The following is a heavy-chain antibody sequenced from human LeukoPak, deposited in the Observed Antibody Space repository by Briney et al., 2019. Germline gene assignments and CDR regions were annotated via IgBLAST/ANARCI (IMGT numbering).Heavy chain of an antibody. Sequence: GGSLRLSCAASGFTFSDYSMHWVRQAPGKGLNWVAFIRYDGNNKYYADSVKGRFTISRDDSKNTLSLQMDSLSAEDTAVYYCARDRAAADPWGQGTLVTVSS. D-gene: IGHD6-13*01. CDR3: ARDRAAADP. CDR1: GFTFSDYS. CDR2: IRYDGNNK. V-gene: IGHV3-30*02. J-gene: IGHJ5*02.